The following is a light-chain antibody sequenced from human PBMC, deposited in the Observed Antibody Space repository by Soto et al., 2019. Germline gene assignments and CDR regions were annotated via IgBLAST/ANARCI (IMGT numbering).Light chain of an antibody. CDR3: QSYDSSLSGLG. V-gene: IGLV1-40*01. CDR2: GNS. Sequence: QSVLTQPPSVSGAPGQRVTISCTGSSSNIGAGYDVHWYQQLPGTAPKLLIYGNSNRPSGVPDRFSGSKSGTSASLAITGLHAEDEADYYCQSYDSSLSGLGLGTGTKLTVL. J-gene: IGLJ1*01. CDR1: SSNIGAGYD.